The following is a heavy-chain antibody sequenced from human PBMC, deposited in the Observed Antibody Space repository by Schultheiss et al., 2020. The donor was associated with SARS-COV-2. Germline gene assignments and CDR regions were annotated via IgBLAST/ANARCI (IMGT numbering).Heavy chain of an antibody. D-gene: IGHD3-3*01. CDR1: GGTFSSYA. CDR2: IIPIFGTA. CDR3: ARDPLVPDDFWSGPNTYTYFQH. J-gene: IGHJ1*01. V-gene: IGHV1-69*13. Sequence: SVKVPCKASGGTFSSYAISWVRQAPGQGLEWMGGIIPIFGTANYAQKFQGRVTITADESTSTAYMELSSLRSEDTAVYYCARDPLVPDDFWSGPNTYTYFQHWGQGTLVTVSS.